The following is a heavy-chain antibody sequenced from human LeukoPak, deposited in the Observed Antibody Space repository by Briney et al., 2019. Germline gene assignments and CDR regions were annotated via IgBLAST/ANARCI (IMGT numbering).Heavy chain of an antibody. D-gene: IGHD2-2*01. J-gene: IGHJ4*02. CDR3: VKRRNNVYETSPWDPDY. V-gene: IGHV5-51*01. Sequence: GESLKISCKGSGNSFTNNWIAWVRQMPGKGLGWRGIISPENSETHYSPAFQGQVTISVDRSITTAYLQWNSLKASDTTMYYCVKRRNNVYETSPWDPDYWGQGTLVTVSS. CDR2: ISPENSET. CDR1: GNSFTNNW.